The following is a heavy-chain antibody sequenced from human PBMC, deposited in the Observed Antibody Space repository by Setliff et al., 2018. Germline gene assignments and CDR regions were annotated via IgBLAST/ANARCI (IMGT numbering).Heavy chain of an antibody. D-gene: IGHD3-22*01. V-gene: IGHV4-39*01. J-gene: IGHJ5*02. Sequence: PSETLSLTCTVSGGSISSSSYYWGWIRQPPGKGLEWIGSIYYSGSTYCNPSLKSRVTISVDTSKNQFSLKLSSVTAADTAVYYCARLGSARYDSSGYYPDNWFDPWGQGTLVTVSS. CDR2: IYYSGST. CDR1: GGSISSSSYY. CDR3: ARLGSARYDSSGYYPDNWFDP.